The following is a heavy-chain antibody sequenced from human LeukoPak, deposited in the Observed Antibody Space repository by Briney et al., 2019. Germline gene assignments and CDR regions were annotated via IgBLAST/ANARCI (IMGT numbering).Heavy chain of an antibody. CDR3: AKSWSGYYTGFDY. Sequence: ASVKVSCKASGYTFTSYDINWVRQATGQGLEWMGWMNPNSGNTGYAQKFQGRVTITRNTSISTAYMELSSLRSEDTAVYYCAKSWSGYYTGFDYWGQGTLVTVSS. CDR1: GYTFTSYD. D-gene: IGHD3-3*01. CDR2: MNPNSGNT. V-gene: IGHV1-8*03. J-gene: IGHJ4*01.